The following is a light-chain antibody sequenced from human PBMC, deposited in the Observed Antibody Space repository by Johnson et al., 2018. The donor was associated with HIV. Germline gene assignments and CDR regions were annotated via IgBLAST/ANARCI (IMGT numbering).Light chain of an antibody. J-gene: IGLJ1*01. CDR1: SSNIGNNY. Sequence: QSVLTQPPSVSAAPGQKVTISCSGSSSNIGNNYVSWYQQLPGTAPKLLIYDNNKRPSGIPDRFSASKSATSATLAITGLQPGDEADYYCGTWDGRLTPGGVMGTGTKVTVL. CDR3: GTWDGRLTPGGV. CDR2: DNN. V-gene: IGLV1-51*01.